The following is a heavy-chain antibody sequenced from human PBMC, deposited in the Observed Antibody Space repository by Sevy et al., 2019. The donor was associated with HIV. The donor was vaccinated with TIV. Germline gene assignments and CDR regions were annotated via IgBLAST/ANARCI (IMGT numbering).Heavy chain of an antibody. V-gene: IGHV3-15*05. J-gene: IGHJ6*04. CDR2: IKSKSDGGTT. CDR1: AFTLNNTW. Sequence: GGSLRLSCAGSAFTLNNTWMSWVRQAPGKGLEWVGRIKSKSDGGTTDYGAPVRGRFIISRDDLKNTVYLEMNSLKSEDTGVYYCTTDPPGYYYGSGTAPYMDVWGKGTTVTVS. CDR3: TTDPPGYYYGSGTAPYMDV. D-gene: IGHD3-10*01.